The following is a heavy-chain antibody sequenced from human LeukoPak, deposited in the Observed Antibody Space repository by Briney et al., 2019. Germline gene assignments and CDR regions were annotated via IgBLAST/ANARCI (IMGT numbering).Heavy chain of an antibody. V-gene: IGHV4-30-4*08. CDR3: ARTIQGGYYYYYMDV. J-gene: IGHJ6*03. Sequence: KTSETLPLTCTVSGGSISSGDYYWSWIRQPPGKGLEWIGYIYYSGSTYYNPSLKSRVTISVDTSKNQFSLKLSSVTAADTAVYYCARTIQGGYYYYYMDVWGKGTTVTVSS. CDR2: IYYSGST. CDR1: GGSISSGDYY. D-gene: IGHD3-3*01.